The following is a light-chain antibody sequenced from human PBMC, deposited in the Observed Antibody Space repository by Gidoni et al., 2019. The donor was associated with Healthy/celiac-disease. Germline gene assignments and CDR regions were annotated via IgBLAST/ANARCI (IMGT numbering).Light chain of an antibody. V-gene: IGKV3-20*01. CDR2: GAS. Sequence: EIVLKQSPGTLSLSPGERATLSCRASQSVSSSYLAWYQQKPGQAPRLLIDGASSRATGIPDRFSGSGSGTDFTLTISRLEPEDFAVYYCQQYGSSPTFGQGTKLEIK. J-gene: IGKJ2*01. CDR1: QSVSSSY. CDR3: QQYGSSPT.